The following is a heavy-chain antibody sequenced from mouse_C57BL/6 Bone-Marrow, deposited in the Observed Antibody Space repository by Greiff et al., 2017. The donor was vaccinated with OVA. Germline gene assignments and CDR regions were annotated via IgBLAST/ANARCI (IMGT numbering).Heavy chain of an antibody. J-gene: IGHJ3*01. Sequence: LQESGPELVKPGASVKISCKASGYAFSSSWMNWVKQRPGKGLEWIGRIYPGDGDTNYNGKFKGKATLTADKSSSTAYMQLSSLTSEDSAVYCCARGNYGSSVFAYWGQGTLVTVSA. CDR3: ARGNYGSSVFAY. CDR2: IYPGDGDT. D-gene: IGHD1-1*01. CDR1: GYAFSSSW. V-gene: IGHV1-82*01.